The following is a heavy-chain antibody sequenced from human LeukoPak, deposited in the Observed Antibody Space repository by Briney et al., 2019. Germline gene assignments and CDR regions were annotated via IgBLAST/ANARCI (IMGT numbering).Heavy chain of an antibody. CDR3: ARELYYGGTLDY. Sequence: GGSLRLSCATSGFTFRSYAMSWVRQAPGKGLEWVSAISGSGGSTYYADSVKGRFTISRDNSKNTLYLQMNSLRAEDTAVYYCARELYYGGTLDYWGQGTLVTVSS. J-gene: IGHJ4*02. CDR2: ISGSGGST. V-gene: IGHV3-23*01. D-gene: IGHD4-23*01. CDR1: GFTFRSYA.